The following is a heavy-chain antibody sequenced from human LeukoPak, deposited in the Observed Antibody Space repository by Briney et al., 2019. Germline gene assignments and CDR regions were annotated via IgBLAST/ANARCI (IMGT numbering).Heavy chain of an antibody. D-gene: IGHD6-19*01. J-gene: IGHJ4*02. Sequence: GGSLRLSCAASGFTFSAYTMNWVRQAPGKGLEWVSSISRSSSHILYADSVKGRFTISRDNTENSLYLQMNSLRAEDTVVYYCVVQSSGVVYWGQGTLVTVSS. CDR1: GFTFSAYT. CDR3: VVQSSGVVY. CDR2: ISRSSSHI. V-gene: IGHV3-21*01.